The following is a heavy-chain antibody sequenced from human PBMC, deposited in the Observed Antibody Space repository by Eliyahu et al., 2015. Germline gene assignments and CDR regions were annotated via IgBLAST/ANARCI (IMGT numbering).Heavy chain of an antibody. CDR3: ARGSRRIQLWLNAFDI. Sequence: EVKKPGSSVKVSCKASVGTFSSYAISXVRQXPGQGLEWMGGIIPIFGTANYAQKFQGRVTITADESTSTAYMELSSLRSEDTAVYYCARGSRRIQLWLNAFDIWGQGTMVTVSS. D-gene: IGHD5-18*01. CDR2: IIPIFGTA. J-gene: IGHJ3*02. V-gene: IGHV1-69*01. CDR1: VGTFSSYA.